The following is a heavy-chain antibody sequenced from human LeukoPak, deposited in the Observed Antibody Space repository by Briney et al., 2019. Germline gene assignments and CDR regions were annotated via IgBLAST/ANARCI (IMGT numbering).Heavy chain of an antibody. V-gene: IGHV4-59*12. CDR1: GGSISSYY. CDR2: IYYSGST. D-gene: IGHD1-26*01. CDR3: ARGLRWELLHFDY. J-gene: IGHJ4*02. Sequence: SETLSLTCTVSGGSISSYYWSWIRQPPGKGLEWIGYIYYSGSTNYNPSLKSRVTMSVDTSKNQFSLKLTSVTAADTAVYYCARGLRWELLHFDYWGQGTLVTVSS.